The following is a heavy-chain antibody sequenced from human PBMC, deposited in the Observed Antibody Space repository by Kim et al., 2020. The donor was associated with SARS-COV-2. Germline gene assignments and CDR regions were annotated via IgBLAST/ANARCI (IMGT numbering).Heavy chain of an antibody. CDR3: ARRHCSSTSCPGFDAFDI. D-gene: IGHD2-2*01. V-gene: IGHV1-18*01. J-gene: IGHJ3*02. CDR1: GYTFTSYG. CDR2: ISAYNGNT. Sequence: ASVKVSCKASGYTFTSYGISWVRQAPGQGLEWMGWISAYNGNTNYAQKLQGRVTMTTDTFTTTAYMELRSLRSDDTAVYYCARRHCSSTSCPGFDAFDIWGQGTMVTVSS.